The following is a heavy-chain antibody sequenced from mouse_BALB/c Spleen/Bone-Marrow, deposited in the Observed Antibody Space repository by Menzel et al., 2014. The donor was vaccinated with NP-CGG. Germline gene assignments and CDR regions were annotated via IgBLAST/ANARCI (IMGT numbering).Heavy chain of an antibody. CDR1: GYAFSNSW. CDR2: IYPGDGDT. V-gene: IGHV1-82*01. Sequence: QVHVKQSGPELVKPGASVKISCKASGYAFSNSWMNWVKQRPGQGLEWIGRIYPGDGDTYYNGKFKDKATLTADKSSSTAYMQLSSLTSVDSAVYFCAGSDGYRAMDYWGQGTSVTVSS. CDR3: AGSDGYRAMDY. D-gene: IGHD2-3*01. J-gene: IGHJ4*01.